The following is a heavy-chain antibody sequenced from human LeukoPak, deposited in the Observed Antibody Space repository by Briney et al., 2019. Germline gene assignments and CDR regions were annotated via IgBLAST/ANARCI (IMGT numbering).Heavy chain of an antibody. CDR2: IYSGGST. V-gene: IGHV3-66*01. D-gene: IGHD2-15*01. J-gene: IGHJ3*02. CDR3: ACGGSWSWYDAFDI. CDR1: GFTVSSNY. Sequence: PGGSLRLSCAASGFTVSSNYMSWVRQAPGKGLEWVSVIYSGGSTYYADSVKGRFTISRDNSKNTLYLQMNSLRAEDTAVYYCACGGSWSWYDAFDIWGQGTMVTVSS.